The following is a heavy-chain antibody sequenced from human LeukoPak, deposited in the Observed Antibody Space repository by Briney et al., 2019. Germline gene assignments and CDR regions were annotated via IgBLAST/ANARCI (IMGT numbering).Heavy chain of an antibody. CDR3: ARVRPYSSSCLDY. V-gene: IGHV1-2*02. CDR1: GYTFTGYY. Sequence: ASVKVSCKASGYTFTGYYMHWVRQAPGQGLEWMGWINPNSGGTNYAQKFQGRVTMTRDTSISTAYMELSRLRSDDTAVYYCARVRPYSSSCLDYWGQGTLVTVSS. J-gene: IGHJ4*02. D-gene: IGHD6-13*01. CDR2: INPNSGGT.